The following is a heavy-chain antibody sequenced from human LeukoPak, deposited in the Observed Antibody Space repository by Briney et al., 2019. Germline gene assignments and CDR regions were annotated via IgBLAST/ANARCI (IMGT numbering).Heavy chain of an antibody. D-gene: IGHD3-10*01. CDR3: ARVGDTYYYGSGSMDV. CDR2: ISGSAAGT. V-gene: IGHV3-23*01. CDR1: GFTLSSYN. J-gene: IGHJ6*03. Sequence: GGSLRLSCADSGFTLSSYNMNWVRQAPGKGLEWVSAISGSAAGTYYADSVKGRFTISRDNSKNTLYLQMNSLRAEDTALYHCARVGDTYYYGSGSMDVWGKGTTVTISS.